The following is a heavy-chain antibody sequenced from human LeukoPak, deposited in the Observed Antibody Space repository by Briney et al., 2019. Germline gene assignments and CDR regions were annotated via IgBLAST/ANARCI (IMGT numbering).Heavy chain of an antibody. CDR2: IKQDGSEK. D-gene: IGHD5-18*01. J-gene: IGHJ4*02. V-gene: IGHV3-7*01. CDR3: ARDVLGSWIQLWSPFDY. Sequence: PGGSLRLSCAASGFTFSSYWMSWVRQAPGKGLEWVANIKQDGSEKYYVDSVKGRFTISRDNARNSLYLQMNSLRAEDTAVYYCARDVLGSWIQLWSPFDYWGQGTLVTVSS. CDR1: GFTFSSYW.